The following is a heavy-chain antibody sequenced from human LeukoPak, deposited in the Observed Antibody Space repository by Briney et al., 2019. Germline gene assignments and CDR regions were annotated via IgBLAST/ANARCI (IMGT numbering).Heavy chain of an antibody. CDR3: ARDNDGGFFDY. D-gene: IGHD2-8*01. V-gene: IGHV4-39*07. Sequence: PSATLSLPCTVSGGSISRSSYYWGGVPQPQGKGLEWIGSIYYSGSTYYNPSLKSRVTISVDTSKNQFSLKLSSVTAADTAVYYCARDNDGGFFDYWGQGTLVTVSS. J-gene: IGHJ4*02. CDR1: GGSISRSSYY. CDR2: IYYSGST.